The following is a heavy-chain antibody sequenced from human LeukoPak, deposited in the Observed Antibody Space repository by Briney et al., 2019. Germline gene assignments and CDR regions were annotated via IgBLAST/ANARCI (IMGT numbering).Heavy chain of an antibody. CDR2: INPNRGGT. J-gene: IGHJ4*02. Sequence: RASVRVSCKASGYTFTDYYVHWVRQAPGQGLEWMGWINPNRGGTNYTQRFQGRGTITRDTSISTAYMELSRLRSDDTAVYYCARVYGDHYGSGVIDYWGQGTLVTVSS. D-gene: IGHD3-10*01. V-gene: IGHV1-2*02. CDR3: ARVYGDHYGSGVIDY. CDR1: GYTFTDYY.